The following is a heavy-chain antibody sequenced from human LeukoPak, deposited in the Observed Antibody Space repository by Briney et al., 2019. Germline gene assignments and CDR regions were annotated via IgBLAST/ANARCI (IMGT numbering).Heavy chain of an antibody. CDR1: GYTFTGYG. Sequence: ASVKVSCKASGYTFTGYGISWVRQAPGQRLEWMGWISVYNGHTNYAQKLQDRVTMTTDTSTNTAYMELRSLRSDDTAVYYCAKFCSGGGCNHNWFDPWGQGTLVTVSS. J-gene: IGHJ5*02. D-gene: IGHD2-15*01. CDR3: AKFCSGGGCNHNWFDP. V-gene: IGHV1-18*01. CDR2: ISVYNGHT.